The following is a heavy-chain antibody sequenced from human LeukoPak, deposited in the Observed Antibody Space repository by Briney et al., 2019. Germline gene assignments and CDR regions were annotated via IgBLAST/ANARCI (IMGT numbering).Heavy chain of an antibody. CDR1: GFTLTNYA. Sequence: GGSLRLSCAASGFTLTNYAMAWVRQAPGKGLEWVSTVSSDGSGTYYVDSVQGRFTVSRVNSRSIMFLQMNSLRGDDTAVYYCATSEMATRKGHHYWGQGALVTVSS. CDR2: VSSDGSGT. CDR3: ATSEMATRKGHHY. D-gene: IGHD5-24*01. V-gene: IGHV3-23*01. J-gene: IGHJ4*02.